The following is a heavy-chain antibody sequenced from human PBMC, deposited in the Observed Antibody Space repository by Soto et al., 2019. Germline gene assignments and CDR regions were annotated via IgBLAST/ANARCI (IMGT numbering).Heavy chain of an antibody. J-gene: IGHJ6*02. CDR1: GGTFSSYA. D-gene: IGHD4-4*01. CDR2: IIPIFGTA. CDR3: ARSPGDYSNYGHGMDV. Sequence: EASVKVSCKASGGTFSSYAISWVRQAPGQGLEWMRGIIPIFGTANYAQKFQGRVTITADKSTSTAYMELSSLRSEDTAVYYCARSPGDYSNYGHGMDVWGQGTTVTVSS. V-gene: IGHV1-69*06.